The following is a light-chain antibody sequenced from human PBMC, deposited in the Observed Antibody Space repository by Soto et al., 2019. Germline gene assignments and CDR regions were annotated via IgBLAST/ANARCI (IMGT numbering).Light chain of an antibody. CDR3: MQTLQSPLT. CDR2: LGS. Sequence: DIVMTQSPLSLPVTPGEPASISCRSSQSLLHSSGNNYLDWCLQKPGQSPQLLIYLGSNRASGVPDRFSGSGSGTDFTLKINRVEAEDVGVYYCMQTLQSPLTFGGGTKVDIK. J-gene: IGKJ4*01. CDR1: QSLLHSSGNNY. V-gene: IGKV2-28*01.